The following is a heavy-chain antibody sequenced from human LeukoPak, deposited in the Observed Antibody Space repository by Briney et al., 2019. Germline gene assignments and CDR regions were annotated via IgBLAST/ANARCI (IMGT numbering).Heavy chain of an antibody. CDR3: ARDSLYGSGSYLPDY. CDR2: ISAYNGNT. Sequence: ASVKVSCKASGYTFTSYGISWVRQAPGQGLEWMGWISAYNGNTNYAQKLQGRVTMTTDTSTSTAYMELRSLRSDDTAVYYCARDSLYGSGSYLPDYWGQGTLVTDSS. D-gene: IGHD3-10*01. J-gene: IGHJ4*02. CDR1: GYTFTSYG. V-gene: IGHV1-18*01.